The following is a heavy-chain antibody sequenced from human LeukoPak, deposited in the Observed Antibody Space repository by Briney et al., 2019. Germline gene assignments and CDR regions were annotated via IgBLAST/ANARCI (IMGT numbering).Heavy chain of an antibody. CDR1: GYTFTSYD. J-gene: IGHJ6*02. Sequence: ASVKVSCKASGYTFTSYDINWVRQAIGQGLEWMGWMNPNSGNTGYAQKFQGRVTMTRNTSISTAYMELSSLRSEDTAVYYCARGDSLWFGELLYYYYYGMDVWGQGTTVTVSS. CDR2: MNPNSGNT. V-gene: IGHV1-8*01. CDR3: ARGDSLWFGELLYYYYYGMDV. D-gene: IGHD3-10*01.